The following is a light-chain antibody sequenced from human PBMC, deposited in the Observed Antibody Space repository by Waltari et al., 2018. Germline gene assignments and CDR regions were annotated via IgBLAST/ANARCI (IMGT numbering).Light chain of an antibody. Sequence: EVVMTQSPATLSVSPGERASLPCRASQSASTSLAWYQQTPGQAPRLLIYRASTRAAGIPDRFSGSGSGTEFTLTISSLQSEDSAIYYCQQYNIWPWTFGQGTKVDIK. CDR2: RAS. CDR3: QQYNIWPWT. J-gene: IGKJ1*01. V-gene: IGKV3-15*01. CDR1: QSASTS.